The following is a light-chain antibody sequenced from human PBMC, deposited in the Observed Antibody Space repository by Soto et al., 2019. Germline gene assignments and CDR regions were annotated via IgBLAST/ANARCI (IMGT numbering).Light chain of an antibody. J-gene: IGLJ7*01. V-gene: IGLV2-23*01. Sequence: QSALTQPASVSGTPGQSITISCSGISSDVGNYNLVSWYQQHPGKAPKLLIYEGIKRPSGVSDRFSGSKYGNAASLTISGLQAEDEAAYYCCTYAGGRNVFVGGTQLT. CDR1: SSDVGNYNL. CDR2: EGI. CDR3: CTYAGGRNV.